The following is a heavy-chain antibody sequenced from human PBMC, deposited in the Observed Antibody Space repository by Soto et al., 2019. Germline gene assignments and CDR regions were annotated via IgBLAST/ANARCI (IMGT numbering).Heavy chain of an antibody. V-gene: IGHV3-30*03. CDR1: GFTFSSYG. CDR2: ISYDGSNK. Sequence: QVQLVESGGGVVQPGRSLRLSCAASGFTFSSYGMHWVRQAPGKGLEWVAVISYDGSNKYYADSVKGRFPISRDNSKNTLYLQMNSLRAEDTAVYYCARVPPMATLIIYYYYYGMDVWGQGTTVTVSS. CDR3: ARVPPMATLIIYYYYYGMDV. J-gene: IGHJ6*02. D-gene: IGHD3-22*01.